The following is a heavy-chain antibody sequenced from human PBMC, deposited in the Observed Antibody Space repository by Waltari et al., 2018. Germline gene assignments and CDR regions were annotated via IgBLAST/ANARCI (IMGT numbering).Heavy chain of an antibody. CDR2: IKSKTDGWTT. D-gene: IGHD3-16*02. J-gene: IGHJ4*02. V-gene: IGHV3-15*01. Sequence: EVQLVESGGGLVKPGGSLRLSGAASGFTFSNAWMSWVRQAPGTGMEWVGRIKSKTDGWTTDYAAPLKCRFTISRDDSKNTLYLQMNSLKTEDTAVYYCTTDTVVSYDYVWGSYRYFFDYWGQGTLVTVSS. CDR1: GFTFSNAW. CDR3: TTDTVVSYDYVWGSYRYFFDY.